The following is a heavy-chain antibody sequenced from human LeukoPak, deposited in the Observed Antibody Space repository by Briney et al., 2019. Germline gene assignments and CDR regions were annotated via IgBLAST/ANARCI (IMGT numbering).Heavy chain of an antibody. V-gene: IGHV3-33*07. CDR3: ARGARFLEWSSNNWFDP. Sequence: GGSLRLSCAASGFTFSRYAMSWVRQAPGKGLEWVAVIWYDGSNKYYADSVKGRFTISRDNSKNTLYLQMNSLRAEDTAVYYCARGARFLEWSSNNWFDPWGQGTLVTVSS. CDR2: IWYDGSNK. CDR1: GFTFSRYA. D-gene: IGHD3-3*01. J-gene: IGHJ5*02.